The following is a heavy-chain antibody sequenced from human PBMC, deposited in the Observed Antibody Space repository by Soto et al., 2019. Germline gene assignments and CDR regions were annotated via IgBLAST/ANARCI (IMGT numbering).Heavy chain of an antibody. CDR2: IKHSGST. D-gene: IGHD2-15*01. J-gene: IGHJ5*02. Sequence: SETLSLTCAVYGGSFSGYYWSWIRQPPGKGLEWIGEIKHSGSTNYNPSLKSRVTISVDTSKNQFSLKLSSVTAADTAAYYCARGRQRYCSGGSCYSNWFDPWGQGTLVTVSS. CDR3: ARGRQRYCSGGSCYSNWFDP. CDR1: GGSFSGYY. V-gene: IGHV4-34*01.